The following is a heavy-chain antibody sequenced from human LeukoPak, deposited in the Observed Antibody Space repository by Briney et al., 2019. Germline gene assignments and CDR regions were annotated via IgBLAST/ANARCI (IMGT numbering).Heavy chain of an antibody. V-gene: IGHV4-59*01. CDR3: ARSNLGYCSSTSCYTFDY. D-gene: IGHD2-2*02. J-gene: IGHJ4*02. CDR1: GGSFSSYY. Sequence: SETLSLTCTVSGGSFSSYYWSWLRQPPGKGLEWIGYIYCSGSTNYNPSLKSRVTISVGTSKNQFSLKLSSVTAADTAVYYCARSNLGYCSSTSCYTFDYWGQGTLVTVSS. CDR2: IYCSGST.